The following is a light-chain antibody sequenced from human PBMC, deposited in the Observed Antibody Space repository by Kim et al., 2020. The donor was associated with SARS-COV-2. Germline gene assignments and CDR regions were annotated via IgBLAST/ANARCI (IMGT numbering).Light chain of an antibody. V-gene: IGKV3-15*01. J-gene: IGKJ1*01. CDR3: QQYYGWPRT. CDR1: RSVGYN. Sequence: EIVMTQSPATLSLSPGETVTLSCRASRSVGYNLAWYQQKPGQAPRLLIYAAATRANGIPARFGGSGSGAQFTLTVSSLQSEDFAIYYCQQYYGWPRTFGQGTKVDIK. CDR2: AAA.